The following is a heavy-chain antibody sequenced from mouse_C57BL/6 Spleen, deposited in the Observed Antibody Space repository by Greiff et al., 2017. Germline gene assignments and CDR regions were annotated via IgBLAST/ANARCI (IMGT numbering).Heavy chain of an antibody. CDR3: VRPCYDYDLFAY. Sequence: EVKLQESGGGLVRPKGSLKLSCAASGFSFNTYAMNWVRQAPGKGLEWVARIRSKSNNYATYSADSVKDRFTISRDDSACMLYRKLNNLKTEDTAIEYCVRPCYDYDLFAYWGQGTMVTVSA. J-gene: IGHJ3*01. D-gene: IGHD2-4*01. V-gene: IGHV10-1*01. CDR2: IRSKSNNYAT. CDR1: GFSFNTYA.